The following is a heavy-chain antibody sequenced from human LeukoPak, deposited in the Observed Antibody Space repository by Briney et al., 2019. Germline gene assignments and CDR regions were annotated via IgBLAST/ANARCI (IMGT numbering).Heavy chain of an antibody. CDR3: AKSTMIRGVIMGFDY. Sequence: GGSLRLSCAASGFTVSSNYMSWVRQAPGKGLEWVSVIYSGGSTYYADSVKGRFTISRDNSKNTLYLQMNSLRAEDTAVYYCAKSTMIRGVIMGFDYWGQGTLVTVSS. D-gene: IGHD3-10*01. J-gene: IGHJ4*02. V-gene: IGHV3-53*01. CDR2: IYSGGST. CDR1: GFTVSSNY.